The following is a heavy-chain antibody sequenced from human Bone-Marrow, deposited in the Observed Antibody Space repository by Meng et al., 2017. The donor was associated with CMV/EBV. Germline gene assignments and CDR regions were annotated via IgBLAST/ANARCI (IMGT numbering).Heavy chain of an antibody. V-gene: IGHV4-34*01. CDR1: GGSFSGYY. CDR2: INHSGST. J-gene: IGHJ4*02. D-gene: IGHD2-2*01. CDR3: ARFLTGYCSSTSCLGYFDY. Sequence: SETLSLTCAVYGGSFSGYYWSWIRQPPGKGLEWIGEINHSGSTNYNPSLKSRVTISVDTSKNQFSLKLSSVTAADTAVYYCARFLTGYCSSTSCLGYFDYWGQGTLVTVSS.